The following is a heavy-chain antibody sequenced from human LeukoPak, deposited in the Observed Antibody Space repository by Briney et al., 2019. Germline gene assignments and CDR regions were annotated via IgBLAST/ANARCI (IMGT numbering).Heavy chain of an antibody. D-gene: IGHD2-15*01. CDR1: GGTFSSYA. J-gene: IGHJ4*02. CDR3: ARGYCSGGSCYWGY. CDR2: IIPIFGTA. Sequence: PSVKVSCKASGGTFSSYAISWVRQAPGQGLEWMGGIIPIFGTANYAQKFQGRVTITADESTSTAYMELRSLRSDDTAVYYCARGYCSGGSCYWGYWGQGTLVTVSS. V-gene: IGHV1-69*13.